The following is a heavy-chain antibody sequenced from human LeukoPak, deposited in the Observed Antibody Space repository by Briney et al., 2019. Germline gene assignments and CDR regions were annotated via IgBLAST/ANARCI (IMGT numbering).Heavy chain of an antibody. Sequence: GASVKVSCKASGYTFTSYYMHCVRQAPGQGLEWMGIINPSGGSTSYAQKFQGRVNITRDMSTSTDYMELSSLRSEDTAVYYCARESWHNAFDIWGQGTMVTVSS. D-gene: IGHD6-13*01. CDR2: INPSGGST. V-gene: IGHV1-46*01. CDR1: GYTFTSYY. CDR3: ARESWHNAFDI. J-gene: IGHJ3*02.